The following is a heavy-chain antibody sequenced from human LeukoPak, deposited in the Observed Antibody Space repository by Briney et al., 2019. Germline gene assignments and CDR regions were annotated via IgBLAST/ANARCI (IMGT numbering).Heavy chain of an antibody. CDR2: ISGSGGST. D-gene: IGHD6-13*01. V-gene: IGHV3-23*01. CDR3: AKAVPAGPYSSSWYYFDY. Sequence: GGSLRLSCAASGFTFSSYAMSWVRQAPGKGLEWVSAISGSGGSTYYADSVKGRFTISRDNSKNTLYLQMNSLRAEDTAVYYCAKAVPAGPYSSSWYYFDYWGQGTLVTVSS. CDR1: GFTFSSYA. J-gene: IGHJ4*02.